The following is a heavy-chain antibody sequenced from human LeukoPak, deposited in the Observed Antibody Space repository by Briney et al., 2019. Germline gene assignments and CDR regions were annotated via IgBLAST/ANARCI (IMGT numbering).Heavy chain of an antibody. J-gene: IGHJ6*04. Sequence: SVKVSCKASGGTFSSYAISWVRQAPGQGLEWMGGIIPIFGTANYAQKFQGRVTITADESTSTAYMELSSLRSEDTAVHYCARAGRIAAAGTPAPYGMDVWGKGTTVTVSS. D-gene: IGHD6-13*01. CDR1: GGTFSSYA. CDR2: IIPIFGTA. CDR3: ARAGRIAAAGTPAPYGMDV. V-gene: IGHV1-69*13.